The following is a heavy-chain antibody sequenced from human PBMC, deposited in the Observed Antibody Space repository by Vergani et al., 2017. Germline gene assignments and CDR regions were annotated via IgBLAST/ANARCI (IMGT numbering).Heavy chain of an antibody. CDR3: AQGYYYYMDV. CDR1: GFSLSTGIIG. J-gene: IGHJ6*03. Sequence: QITLKESGPTVVKPTQTLTLTCTFSGFSLSTGIIGVGWIRQPPGKALEWLALIYWNDDKRYSPSLKSRLTITKDTSKNQVVLTMTNMDPVDTATYYCAQGYYYYMDVWGKGTTVTVSS. CDR2: IYWNDDK. V-gene: IGHV2-5*01.